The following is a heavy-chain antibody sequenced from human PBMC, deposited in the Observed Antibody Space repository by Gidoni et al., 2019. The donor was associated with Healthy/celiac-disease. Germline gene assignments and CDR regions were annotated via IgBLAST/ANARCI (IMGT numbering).Heavy chain of an antibody. CDR3: AAYRSGGPSFVI. V-gene: IGHV1-58*01. CDR1: GFNFTSSA. CDR2: IVVGSGNT. J-gene: IGHJ3*02. Sequence: QMQLVQSGPEVKKPGTSVKVSCTASGFNFTSSAVQWVRQARGQRLEWIGWIVVGSGNTNYAQKFQEGVTITRDMSTSTAYMELSSLRSEDTSVYYCAAYRSGGPSFVIWGQGTMVTVSS. D-gene: IGHD2-15*01.